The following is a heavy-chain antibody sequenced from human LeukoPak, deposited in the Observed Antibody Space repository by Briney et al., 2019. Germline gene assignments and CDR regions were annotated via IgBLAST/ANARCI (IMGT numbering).Heavy chain of an antibody. Sequence: SETLSLTCTVSGYSIRSGYYWSWIRQPPGKGLEWIGYIYYSGSTNYNPSLKSRVTMSVDTSKNQFSLKLGSVTAADTAVYYCARAEFYEYVWGSKGTFDIWGQGTMVTVSS. J-gene: IGHJ3*02. D-gene: IGHD3-16*01. V-gene: IGHV4-61*01. CDR2: IYYSGST. CDR3: ARAEFYEYVWGSKGTFDI. CDR1: GYSIRSGYY.